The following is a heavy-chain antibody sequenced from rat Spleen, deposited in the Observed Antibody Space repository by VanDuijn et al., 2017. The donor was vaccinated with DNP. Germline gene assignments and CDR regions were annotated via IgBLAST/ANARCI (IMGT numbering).Heavy chain of an antibody. V-gene: IGHV3-1*01. J-gene: IGHJ2*01. CDR1: AYSITTNY. CDR2: ISYSGSP. Sequence: EVQLQESGPGLVKPSQSLSLTCSVTAYSITTNYWGWIRQFPGNKMEYIGHISYSGSPNYNPSLKSRISITRDTSKNQFFLHLNSVTTEDTATYYCARWVWYFDYWGQGVIVTVSS. CDR3: ARWVWYFDY.